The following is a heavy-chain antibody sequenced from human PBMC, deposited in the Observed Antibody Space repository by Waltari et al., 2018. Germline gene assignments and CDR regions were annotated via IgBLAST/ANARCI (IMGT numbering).Heavy chain of an antibody. CDR2: INPSESP. J-gene: IGHJ5*02. D-gene: IGHD3-3*01. CDR3: ARGSPNYEFWSGPHTGAWFDP. Sequence: QVQLQQWGAGLLKPSETLSLTCAVYGGSFSGYYWSWIRQPPGKGLEWIGEINPSESPNYTPSLKSRVTISVDTSKNQFSLKLSSVTAADTAVYYCARGSPNYEFWSGPHTGAWFDPWGQGTLVTVSS. V-gene: IGHV4-34*01. CDR1: GGSFSGYY.